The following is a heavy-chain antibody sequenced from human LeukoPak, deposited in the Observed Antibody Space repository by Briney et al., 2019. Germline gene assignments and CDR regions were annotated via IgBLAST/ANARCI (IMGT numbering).Heavy chain of an antibody. Sequence: PSETLSLTCSVSGGSISSCTYSWGWIRQPPGKGLEWIGSFSCSGSTYYNPSLKSRVTISVDTSKSQFSLYMDSVTAADTAVYYCARDWNRYAYWGQGILVTVSS. CDR2: FSCSGST. D-gene: IGHD1-1*01. CDR1: GGSISSCTYS. V-gene: IGHV4-39*07. CDR3: ARDWNRYAY. J-gene: IGHJ4*02.